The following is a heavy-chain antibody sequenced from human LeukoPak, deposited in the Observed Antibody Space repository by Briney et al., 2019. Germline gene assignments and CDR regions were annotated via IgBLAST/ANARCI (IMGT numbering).Heavy chain of an antibody. CDR2: ISGSGDST. CDR1: GFTFSSYA. CDR3: ARGLVEMATRYFDL. D-gene: IGHD5-24*01. J-gene: IGHJ2*01. Sequence: GGSLRLSCAASGFTFSSYAMSWVRQAPGKGLEWVSAISGSGDSTYYGDSVKGRFTISRDNSKNTLYLQMNSLRAEDTAVYYCARGLVEMATRYFDLWGRGTLVTVSS. V-gene: IGHV3-23*01.